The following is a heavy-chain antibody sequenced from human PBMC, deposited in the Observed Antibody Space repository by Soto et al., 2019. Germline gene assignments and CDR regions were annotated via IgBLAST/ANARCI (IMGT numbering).Heavy chain of an antibody. CDR3: AXGHSSGLDY. CDR2: SNGGTGQT. D-gene: IGHD6-19*01. Sequence: ASVKVSCKASGYTFTTHAMHWARQAPGQSLEWMGWSNGGTGQTKHSQRFQGRVNITRDTXXSTAYXELSSLRAEXTAVYYCAXGHSSGLDYSGQRTLVTLPS. V-gene: IGHV1-3*01. CDR1: GYTFTTHA. J-gene: IGHJ4*02.